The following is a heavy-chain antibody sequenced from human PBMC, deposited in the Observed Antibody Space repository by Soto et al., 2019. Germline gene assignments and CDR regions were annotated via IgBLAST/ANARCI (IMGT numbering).Heavy chain of an antibody. Sequence: ASVKVSCKVSGYTLTELSMHWVRQAPGKGLEWMGGFDPEDGETIYAQKFQGRVTMTEDTSTDTAYMELSSLRSEDTAVYYCATAGGGVVAATSYYHYGMDVWGQGTTVTVSS. J-gene: IGHJ6*02. V-gene: IGHV1-24*01. D-gene: IGHD2-15*01. CDR1: GYTLTELS. CDR2: FDPEDGET. CDR3: ATAGGGVVAATSYYHYGMDV.